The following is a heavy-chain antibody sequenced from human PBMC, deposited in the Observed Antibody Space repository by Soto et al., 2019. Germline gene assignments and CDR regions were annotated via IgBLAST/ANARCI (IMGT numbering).Heavy chain of an antibody. CDR3: ANRDGYNQKFDY. CDR2: IIPIFGTA. Sequence: SVKVSCKASGGTFSSYAISWVRQAPGQGLEWMGGIIPIFGTANYAQKFQGRVTITADESTSTAYMELSSLRSEDTAVYYCANRDGYNQKFDYWGQGTLVTVSS. V-gene: IGHV1-69*13. J-gene: IGHJ4*02. D-gene: IGHD5-12*01. CDR1: GGTFSSYA.